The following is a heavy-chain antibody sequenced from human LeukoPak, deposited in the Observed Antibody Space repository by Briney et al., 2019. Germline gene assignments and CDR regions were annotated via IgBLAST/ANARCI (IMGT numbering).Heavy chain of an antibody. CDR2: IYRSGST. V-gene: IGHV4-38-2*02. CDR3: ARVVASPHYYYMDV. J-gene: IGHJ6*03. Sequence: KPSETLSLTCTVSGYSISSGYYWGWIRQPPGKGLEWIGSIYRSGSTYYNPSLKSRVTISVDTSKTQFSLKLSSVTAADTAVCYCARVVASPHYYYMDVWGKGTTVTVSS. CDR1: GYSISSGYY.